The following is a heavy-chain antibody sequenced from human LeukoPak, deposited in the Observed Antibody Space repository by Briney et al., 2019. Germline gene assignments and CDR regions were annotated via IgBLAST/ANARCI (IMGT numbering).Heavy chain of an antibody. CDR2: VHYSGTT. Sequence: SDTLSLTCTVSDGFITNYYWSWVRQPPGKGLEFIGYVHYSGTTNYNPSLRSRVTISVDTSKNQFSLKLSSVTAADTAVYYCASSSTDIAAAGLYFDYWGQGTLVTVSS. D-gene: IGHD6-13*01. CDR1: DGFITNYY. CDR3: ASSSTDIAAAGLYFDY. J-gene: IGHJ4*02. V-gene: IGHV4-59*08.